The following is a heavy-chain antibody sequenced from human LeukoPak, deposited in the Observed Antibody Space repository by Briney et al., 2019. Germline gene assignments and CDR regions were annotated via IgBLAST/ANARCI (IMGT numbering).Heavy chain of an antibody. V-gene: IGHV3-23*01. Sequence: GGSLRLSCAVSGFTISTYAMTCVRQAPGKGLEWVSSITSSVATTYYADSVKGRFTISRDISKNTLYLQMNSLTAEDSAVYYCAKEFIAGDGHVDCDSWGQGTLVTVSS. D-gene: IGHD5-24*01. J-gene: IGHJ4*02. CDR3: AKEFIAGDGHVDCDS. CDR1: GFTISTYA. CDR2: ITSSVATT.